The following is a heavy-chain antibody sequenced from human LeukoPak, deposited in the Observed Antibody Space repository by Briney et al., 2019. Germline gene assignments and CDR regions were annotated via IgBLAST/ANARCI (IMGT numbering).Heavy chain of an antibody. D-gene: IGHD3-10*01. V-gene: IGHV4-34*01. CDR1: GGSFSDYY. CDR3: AKGGPSFSTLDL. Sequence: PSETLSLTCAVSGGSFSDYYWTWVRQSPGRGLEWIGEINDSGDARSDPALQSRVTISTDTSTNQYSLNMSSVTAAESAVYYCAKGGPSFSTLDLWGEESLITVSS. J-gene: IGHJ5*02. CDR2: INDSGDA.